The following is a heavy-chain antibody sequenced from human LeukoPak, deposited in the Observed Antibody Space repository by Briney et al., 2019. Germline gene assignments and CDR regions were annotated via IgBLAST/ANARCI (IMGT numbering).Heavy chain of an antibody. CDR3: ASSVRGTAWLNR. J-gene: IGHJ4*02. D-gene: IGHD3-10*01. Sequence: SETLSLTCAVYGGSFSGYYWSWLRQPPGKGLEWIGEISHSGSTNYNPSLKGRVTISVDTSKNQFSLKLSSVTAADTAVYYCASSVRGTAWLNRWGQGTLVIVSS. CDR2: ISHSGST. V-gene: IGHV4-34*01. CDR1: GGSFSGYY.